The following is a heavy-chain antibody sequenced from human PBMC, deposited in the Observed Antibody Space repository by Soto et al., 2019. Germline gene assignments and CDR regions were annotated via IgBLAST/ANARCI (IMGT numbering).Heavy chain of an antibody. CDR3: ARDFYSSESDALDQ. V-gene: IGHV3-30*03. Sequence: QVHLVESGGGVVQPGRSLRLSCAASGFTFRSYGMHWVRQAPGKGLQWVAVISNVGDKIDYADSVRGRFTISRDNSKNTLSLQMNSLRAEDTAVYYCARDFYSSESDALDQWGQGTLVTVSS. CDR1: GFTFRSYG. CDR2: ISNVGDKI. D-gene: IGHD5-18*01. J-gene: IGHJ4*02.